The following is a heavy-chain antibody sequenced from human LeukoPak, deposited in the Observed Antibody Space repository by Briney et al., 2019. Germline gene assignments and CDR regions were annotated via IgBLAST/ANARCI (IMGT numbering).Heavy chain of an antibody. V-gene: IGHV1-2*02. J-gene: IGHJ4*02. CDR1: GYIFTDYY. CDR3: ARAARDYYTSGSPFDY. Sequence: ASVKVSCKASGYIFTDYYMHWVRQAPGQGLEWMGWINPNSGGTNYAQKFQGRVAMTGDTSISTAYMELSRLRSDDTAVYSCARAARDYYTSGSPFDYWGQGTLVTVSS. CDR2: INPNSGGT. D-gene: IGHD3-10*01.